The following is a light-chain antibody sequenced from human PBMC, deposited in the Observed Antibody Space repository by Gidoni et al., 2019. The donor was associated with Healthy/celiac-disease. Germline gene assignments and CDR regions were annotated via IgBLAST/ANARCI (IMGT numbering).Light chain of an antibody. CDR3: QQRSNWLT. V-gene: IGKV3-11*01. Sequence: NVLTPSPATLSLSPGERATLSCRASQSVSSYLAWYQQKPGQAPRLLIYDASNRATGIPARFSGSGSGTDFTLTISSLEPVDFAVYYCQQRSNWLTFGGGTKVEIK. CDR1: QSVSSY. CDR2: DAS. J-gene: IGKJ4*01.